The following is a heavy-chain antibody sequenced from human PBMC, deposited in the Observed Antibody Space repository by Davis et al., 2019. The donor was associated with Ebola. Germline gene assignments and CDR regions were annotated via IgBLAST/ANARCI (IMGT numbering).Heavy chain of an antibody. CDR1: GGSISSSSYY. Sequence: MPSETLSLTCTVSGGSISSSSYYWGWIRQPPGKGLEWIGSIYYSGTTYYNPSLKSRVTISVDTSKNQFSRKLSSVTAADTAVYYCASLRPLEWSNWFDPWGQGTLVTVSS. CDR2: IYYSGTT. J-gene: IGHJ5*02. D-gene: IGHD3-3*01. V-gene: IGHV4-39*01. CDR3: ASLRPLEWSNWFDP.